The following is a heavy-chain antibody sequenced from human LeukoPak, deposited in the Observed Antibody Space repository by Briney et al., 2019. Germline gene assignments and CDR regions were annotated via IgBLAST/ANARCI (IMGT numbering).Heavy chain of an antibody. V-gene: IGHV3-74*01. CDR3: ARGERGGFDI. CDR1: GFTFNYYW. J-gene: IGHJ3*02. D-gene: IGHD1-1*01. Sequence: GGSLRLSCAASGFTFNYYWMHWVRQAPGKGPVWVSHVYSDGSTTTYADSVKGRFTISRDNSKNTVYLHMSSLRVEDTAVYYCARGERGGFDIWGQGTMVTVSS. CDR2: VYSDGSTT.